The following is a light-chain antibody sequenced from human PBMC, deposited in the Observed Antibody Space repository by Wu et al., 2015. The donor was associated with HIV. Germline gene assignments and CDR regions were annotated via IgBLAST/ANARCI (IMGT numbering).Light chain of an antibody. J-gene: IGKJ3*01. Sequence: DIQMTQSPSTLSASVGETITITCRASQSISSWLAWYQQKPGKAPKLLIYKASSLEIGVPSRFSGGGSGTEFTLTITSLRPDDFATYYCQQTNTYSFGPGTTVDIK. V-gene: IGKV1-5*03. CDR1: QSISSW. CDR2: KAS. CDR3: QQTNTYS.